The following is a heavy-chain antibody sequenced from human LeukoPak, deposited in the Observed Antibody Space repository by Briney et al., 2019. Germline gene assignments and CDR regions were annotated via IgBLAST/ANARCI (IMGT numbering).Heavy chain of an antibody. J-gene: IGHJ4*02. CDR1: GFTFSSYA. CDR2: ISGSGGST. Sequence: PGQSLRLSCAASGFTFSSYAMSWVRQAPGKGLEWVSAISGSGGSTYYADSVKGRFTISRDNSKNTLYLQMNSLRAEDTAVYYCAKDRGGSYGNYFDYWGQGTLVTVSS. CDR3: AKDRGGSYGNYFDY. V-gene: IGHV3-23*01. D-gene: IGHD1-26*01.